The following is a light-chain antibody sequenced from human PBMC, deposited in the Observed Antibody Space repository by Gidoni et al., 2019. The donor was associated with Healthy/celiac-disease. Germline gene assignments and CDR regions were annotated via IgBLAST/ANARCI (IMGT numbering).Light chain of an antibody. Sequence: DIQMTQSPSSLSASVVDRVTITCQASQDISNYFNWYQQKPGKAPKLLIYDASNLATGVPSRFSGSGSGTDFTFTISSLQPEDIATYYCQQYDNLPRTFGQGTRLEIK. CDR3: QQYDNLPRT. V-gene: IGKV1-33*01. J-gene: IGKJ5*01. CDR2: DAS. CDR1: QDISNY.